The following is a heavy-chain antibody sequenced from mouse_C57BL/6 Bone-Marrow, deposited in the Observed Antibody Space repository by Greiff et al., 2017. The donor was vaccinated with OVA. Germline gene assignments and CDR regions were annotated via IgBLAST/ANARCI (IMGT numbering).Heavy chain of an antibody. V-gene: IGHV1-69*01. CDR2: IDPSDSYT. CDR1: GYTFTSYW. CDR3: ARERIYYGNYNSFDY. D-gene: IGHD2-1*01. J-gene: IGHJ2*01. Sequence: QVQLQQPGAELVMPGASVKLSCKASGYTFTSYWMHWVKQRPGQGLEWIGEIDPSDSYTNYNQKFKGKSTLTVDKSSSTAYMQLSSLTSEDSAVYYCARERIYYGNYNSFDYWGQDATLTESS.